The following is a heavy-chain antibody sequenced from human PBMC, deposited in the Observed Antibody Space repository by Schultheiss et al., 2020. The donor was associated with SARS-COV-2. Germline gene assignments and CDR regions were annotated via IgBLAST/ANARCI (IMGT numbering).Heavy chain of an antibody. CDR1: GGSISSGSYY. D-gene: IGHD2-2*01. Sequence: SETLSLTCTVSGGSISSGSYYWSWIRQPAGKGLEWIGRIYTSGSTNYNPSLKSRVTISVDTSKNQFSLKLSSVTAADTAVYYCASRVPAAALDYWGQGTLVTVSS. J-gene: IGHJ4*02. CDR2: IYTSGST. CDR3: ASRVPAAALDY. V-gene: IGHV4-61*02.